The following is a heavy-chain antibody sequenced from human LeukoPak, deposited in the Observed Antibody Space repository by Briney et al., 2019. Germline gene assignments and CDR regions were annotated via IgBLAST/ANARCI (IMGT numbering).Heavy chain of an antibody. V-gene: IGHV5-51*01. Sequence: GESLKISCKGSGYSFTTYWIAWVRQMPGKGLEWVGIIYPSDSDTKYSPSFQGQVTISADKSISTAYLQWSSLKASDTAMYYCARRKSGDFSVVYWGQGTLVTVSS. CDR3: ARRKSGDFSVVY. CDR1: GYSFTTYW. D-gene: IGHD4-17*01. J-gene: IGHJ4*02. CDR2: IYPSDSDT.